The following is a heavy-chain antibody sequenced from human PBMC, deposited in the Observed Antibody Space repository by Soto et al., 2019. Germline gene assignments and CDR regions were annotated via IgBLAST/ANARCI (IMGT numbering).Heavy chain of an antibody. CDR2: ISPSGFST. CDR1: GYSFTSYY. D-gene: IGHD6-19*01. J-gene: IGHJ4*02. V-gene: IGHV1-46*01. Sequence: ASVKVSCKASGYSFTSYYMHWVRQAPGQGLEWMGLISPSGFSTRFAQRFQGRVTMTNDTSTSTFYMDLSSLTSEDTAVYYCAREAVAFDLWGQGTLVTVSS. CDR3: AREAVAFDL.